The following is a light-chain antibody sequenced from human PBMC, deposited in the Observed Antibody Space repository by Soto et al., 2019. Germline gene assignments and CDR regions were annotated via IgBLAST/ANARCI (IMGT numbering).Light chain of an antibody. Sequence: EIVLTQSPGTLSLSPGERATLSCRASQSVSSSYLAWYQQKPGQAPRLLIYGASSRATGIPDRFSGSGSETDFTLTISRLEPEDFAEYYCQQYGSSLTWTFGQGTKVEIK. V-gene: IGKV3-20*01. J-gene: IGKJ1*01. CDR2: GAS. CDR1: QSVSSSY. CDR3: QQYGSSLTWT.